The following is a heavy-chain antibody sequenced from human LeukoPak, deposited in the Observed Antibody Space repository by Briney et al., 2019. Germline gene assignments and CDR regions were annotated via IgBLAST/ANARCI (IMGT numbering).Heavy chain of an antibody. CDR3: AKSGGYVWGPYYMNV. Sequence: GRSLRLSCAASGFTFSSYGMHWVRQAPGKGLEWVAVISYDGSNKYYADSVKGRFTISRDNAKNTLYLQMNSLRAEDTAVYYCAKSGGYVWGPYYMNVWGKGTTVTVSS. CDR2: ISYDGSNK. D-gene: IGHD3-16*01. V-gene: IGHV3-30*18. CDR1: GFTFSSYG. J-gene: IGHJ6*03.